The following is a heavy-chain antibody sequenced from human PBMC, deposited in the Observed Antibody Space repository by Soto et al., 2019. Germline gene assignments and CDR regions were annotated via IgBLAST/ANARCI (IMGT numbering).Heavy chain of an antibody. V-gene: IGHV1-69*04. Sequence: SVKVSCKASGGTFSSYTISWVRQAPGQGLEWMGRIIPILGITNYAQKLQGRVTITADKSTSTAYMELSSLRSDDTAVYYCARETYYYDSSGYNDAFDIWGQGTMVTVSS. CDR3: ARETYYYDSSGYNDAFDI. J-gene: IGHJ3*02. CDR2: IIPILGIT. CDR1: GGTFSSYT. D-gene: IGHD3-22*01.